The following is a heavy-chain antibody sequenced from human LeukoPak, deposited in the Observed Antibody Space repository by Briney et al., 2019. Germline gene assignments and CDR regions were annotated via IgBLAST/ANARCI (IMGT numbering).Heavy chain of an antibody. D-gene: IGHD1-26*01. Sequence: PGGSLRLSCAASGFTFSTFEVNWVRQAPGKGLEWVSFISSSGSTIFYADSVKGRFTISRDNARNSLYLQMNSLRSEDTAIYYCARVGVSYGALDYWGQGALVTVSS. CDR3: ARVGVSYGALDY. J-gene: IGHJ4*02. CDR1: GFTFSTFE. V-gene: IGHV3-48*03. CDR2: ISSSGSTI.